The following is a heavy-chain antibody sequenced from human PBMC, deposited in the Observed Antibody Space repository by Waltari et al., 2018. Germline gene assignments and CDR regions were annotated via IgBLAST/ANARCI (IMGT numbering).Heavy chain of an antibody. V-gene: IGHV3-74*01. Sequence: EEQLLESGGGLVQPGASLRLSCAGSGFRFSNYLMNWVRQAPGQGLVWVARISDDETSISYADSVKGRFTISRDNAKNTVYLQMKRLRVEDTAVYYCARLAPRTYRSPVPGRHYYYGMDVWGQGTTVTVSS. CDR1: GFRFSNYL. CDR3: ARLAPRTYRSPVPGRHYYYGMDV. J-gene: IGHJ6*02. D-gene: IGHD3-10*01. CDR2: ISDDETSI.